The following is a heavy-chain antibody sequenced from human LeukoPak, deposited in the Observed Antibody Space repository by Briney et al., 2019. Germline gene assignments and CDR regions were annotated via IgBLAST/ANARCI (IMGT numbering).Heavy chain of an antibody. Sequence: ASVKVSCKASGYTFTGYYMHWVRQAPGQGLEWMGWINPNSGGTNYAQKLQGRVTMTTDTSTSTAYMELRSLRSDDTAVYYCATGLLDFTDAFDIWGQGTMVTVSS. J-gene: IGHJ3*02. V-gene: IGHV1-2*02. CDR1: GYTFTGYY. D-gene: IGHD2-15*01. CDR2: INPNSGGT. CDR3: ATGLLDFTDAFDI.